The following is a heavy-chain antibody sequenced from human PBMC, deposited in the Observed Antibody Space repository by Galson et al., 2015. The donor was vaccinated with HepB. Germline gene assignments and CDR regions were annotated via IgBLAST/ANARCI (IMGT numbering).Heavy chain of an antibody. D-gene: IGHD6-19*01. Sequence: SLRLSCAASGFTFNTHAIGWVRQAPGKGLEWVSAISGSSASNTYYADSVKGRFTVPRDNSKNTLYLRMNSLRAEDTAVYYCASGPTRYTGWYRVLPKFFQNWGQGTLVSASS. V-gene: IGHV3-23*01. CDR3: ASGPTRYTGWYRVLPKFFQN. CDR1: GFTFNTHA. CDR2: ISGSSASNT. J-gene: IGHJ1*01.